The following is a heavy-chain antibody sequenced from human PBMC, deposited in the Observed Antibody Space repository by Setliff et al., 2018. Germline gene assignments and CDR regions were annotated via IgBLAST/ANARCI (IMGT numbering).Heavy chain of an antibody. CDR3: ARIGHFDFWRGFGVGAFDL. CDR1: GGSISSSNW. CDR2: IYHSGST. J-gene: IGHJ3*01. D-gene: IGHD3-3*01. V-gene: IGHV4-4*02. Sequence: PSETLSLTCAVSGGSISSSNWWSWVRQPPGKGLEWIGEIYHSGSTNYNPSLKSRVTISVDTSKNQFSLKLSSVTAADTALYYCARIGHFDFWRGFGVGAFDLWGHGSVVTVSS.